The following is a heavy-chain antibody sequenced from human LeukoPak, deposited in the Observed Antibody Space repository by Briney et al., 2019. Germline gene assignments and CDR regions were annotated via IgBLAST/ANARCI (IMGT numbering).Heavy chain of an antibody. CDR1: GFTFSYYA. J-gene: IGHJ5*02. Sequence: GGSLRLSCAASGFTFSYYAMSWVRQAPGKGLEWVSAISGNGGGTYYADSVKGRFTISRDNSKNTLYLLMNSLRAEDTAVYYCARAEQQLVSNWFDPWGQGTLVTVSS. V-gene: IGHV3-23*01. D-gene: IGHD6-13*01. CDR2: ISGNGGGT. CDR3: ARAEQQLVSNWFDP.